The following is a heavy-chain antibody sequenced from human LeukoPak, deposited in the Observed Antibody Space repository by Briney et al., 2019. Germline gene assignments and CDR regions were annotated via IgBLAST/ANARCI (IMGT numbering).Heavy chain of an antibody. V-gene: IGHV3-21*01. CDR2: VSSGSLYI. Sequence: PGGSLRLSCAASGFTFSTYTMNWVRQAPGKGLEWVSSVSSGSLYIYYADSVKGRFTISRDNAKNSLYLQMNSLRAEDTAVYYCVRDHYYGSGSYGFDYWGQGTLVTVSS. D-gene: IGHD3-10*01. J-gene: IGHJ4*02. CDR1: GFTFSTYT. CDR3: VRDHYYGSGSYGFDY.